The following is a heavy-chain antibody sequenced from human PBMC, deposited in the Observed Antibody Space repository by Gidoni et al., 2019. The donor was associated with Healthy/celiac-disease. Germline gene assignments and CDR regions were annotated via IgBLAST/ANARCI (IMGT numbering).Heavy chain of an antibody. J-gene: IGHJ6*03. V-gene: IGHV3-66*02. Sequence: EVQLVESGGGLVQPGGSLRLSCAASGFTVRSNYMSWVRQAPGKGLEWVSVNYSGGSTDYADSVKGRFTISRDNSKNTLYLQMNSLRAEDTAVYYCARDLEQWLGHYYYYYMDVWGKGTTVTVSS. CDR3: ARDLEQWLGHYYYYYMDV. CDR1: GFTVRSNY. CDR2: NYSGGST. D-gene: IGHD6-19*01.